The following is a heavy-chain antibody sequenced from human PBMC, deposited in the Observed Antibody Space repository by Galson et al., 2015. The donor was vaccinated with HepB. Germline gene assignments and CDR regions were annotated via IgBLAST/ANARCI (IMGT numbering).Heavy chain of an antibody. CDR3: AKDRITMVQGVIIVRDNWFDP. Sequence: SVKVSCKASGGTFSSYAISWVRQAPGQGLEWMGGIIPIFGTANYAQKFQGRVTITADESTSTAYMELSSLRSEDTAVYYCAKDRITMVQGVIIVRDNWFDPWGQGTLVTVSS. D-gene: IGHD3-10*01. CDR2: IIPIFGTA. J-gene: IGHJ5*02. V-gene: IGHV1-69*13. CDR1: GGTFSSYA.